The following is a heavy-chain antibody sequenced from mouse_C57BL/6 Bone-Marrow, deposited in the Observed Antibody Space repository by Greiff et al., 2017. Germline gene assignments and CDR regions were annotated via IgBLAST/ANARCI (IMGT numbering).Heavy chain of an antibody. Sequence: VQLQQSGPVLVKPGASVKMSCKASGYTFTDYYMNWVKQSHGKSLEWIGVINPYNGGTSYNQKFKGKATVTVDTSSSTAYMERNSLTSEDSAVYYCARGGYGYDSDYWGQGTTLTGSS. V-gene: IGHV1-19*01. J-gene: IGHJ2*01. D-gene: IGHD2-2*01. CDR1: GYTFTDYY. CDR3: ARGGYGYDSDY. CDR2: INPYNGGT.